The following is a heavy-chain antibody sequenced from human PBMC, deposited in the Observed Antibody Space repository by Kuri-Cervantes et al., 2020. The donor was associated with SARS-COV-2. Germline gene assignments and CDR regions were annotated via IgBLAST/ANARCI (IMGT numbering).Heavy chain of an antibody. Sequence: APVKVSCKASGYTFSTYDINWVRQASGQGLEWMGWMNPDTGNSGCAENFRGRVPMTRDTSISTAYTELSSLRSEDTAVYYCATSPPIVGASNWFDPWGQGTLVTVSS. V-gene: IGHV1-8*02. D-gene: IGHD1-26*01. J-gene: IGHJ5*02. CDR3: ATSPPIVGASNWFDP. CDR1: GYTFSTYD. CDR2: MNPDTGNS.